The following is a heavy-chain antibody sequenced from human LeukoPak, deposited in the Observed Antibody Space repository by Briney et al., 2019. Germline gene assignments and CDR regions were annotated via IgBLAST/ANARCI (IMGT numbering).Heavy chain of an antibody. V-gene: IGHV3-66*02. Sequence: GGSLRLSCAASGFTVSSNYMSWVRQAPGKGLEWVSVIYSGGSTYYADSVKGRFTISRDNSKNTLYLQMNSLRAEDTAVYHCARDRSGPQYCSSTSCPINYYYYYMDVWGKGTTVTVSS. J-gene: IGHJ6*03. CDR1: GFTVSSNY. D-gene: IGHD2-2*01. CDR2: IYSGGST. CDR3: ARDRSGPQYCSSTSCPINYYYYYMDV.